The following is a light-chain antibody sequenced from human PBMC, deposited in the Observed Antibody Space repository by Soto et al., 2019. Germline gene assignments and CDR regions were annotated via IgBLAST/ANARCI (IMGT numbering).Light chain of an antibody. Sequence: QSVLTQTPSASGTPGQRVSISCSGSSTNIGRNTVMWYQQVPGTTPKVLIYSNSQRPSGVPDRFSGSKSGTSASLAISGLQSDDEADYYCAAWDDSLNGVVFGGGTKVTVL. CDR2: SNS. V-gene: IGLV1-44*01. CDR3: AAWDDSLNGVV. J-gene: IGLJ2*01. CDR1: STNIGRNT.